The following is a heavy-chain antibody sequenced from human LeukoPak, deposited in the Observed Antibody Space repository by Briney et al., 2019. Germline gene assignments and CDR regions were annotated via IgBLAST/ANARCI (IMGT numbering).Heavy chain of an antibody. V-gene: IGHV3-23*01. J-gene: IGHJ4*02. Sequence: GGSLRLSCAASGFTFSSYAMSWVRQAPGKGLEWVSAISASADRTFDADSVKGRFVISRDNSKNTLYLQMNSLRVEDSAVYYCVKESRTAGPGYFEFWGQGTLVTVSS. CDR2: ISASADRT. D-gene: IGHD6-13*01. CDR3: VKESRTAGPGYFEF. CDR1: GFTFSSYA.